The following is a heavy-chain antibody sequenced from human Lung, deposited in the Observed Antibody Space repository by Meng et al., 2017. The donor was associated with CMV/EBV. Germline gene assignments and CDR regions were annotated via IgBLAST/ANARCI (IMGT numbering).Heavy chain of an antibody. CDR2: IDDSGST. Sequence: QVQLQESGPGLVRPSGTLPLTCGVSGVPISSNIRWTWVRQPPGKGLEWIGDIDDSGSTNYNPSLNSRISISLDKSKNHFSLKVNSVTAADTAVYYCARGKQDAWELLAYWGQGALVTVSS. D-gene: IGHD1-26*01. J-gene: IGHJ4*02. V-gene: IGHV4-4*02. CDR1: GVPISSNIR. CDR3: ARGKQDAWELLAY.